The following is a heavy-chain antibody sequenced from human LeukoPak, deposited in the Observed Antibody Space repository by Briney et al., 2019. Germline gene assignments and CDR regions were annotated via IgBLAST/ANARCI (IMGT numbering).Heavy chain of an antibody. Sequence: GRSLRLSCAASGFTFSSYAIHWVRQTPGKGLEWVAAIANDGNNQYIADSLRGRFALSRDNSKNRLDLQMNSLTVDDTATYHCVRGTRSSSNLRVGSTRPHYFDFWGQGTLVTVSS. D-gene: IGHD6-6*01. CDR1: GFTFSSYA. J-gene: IGHJ4*02. V-gene: IGHV3-30*09. CDR3: VRGTRSSSNLRVGSTRPHYFDF. CDR2: IANDGNNQ.